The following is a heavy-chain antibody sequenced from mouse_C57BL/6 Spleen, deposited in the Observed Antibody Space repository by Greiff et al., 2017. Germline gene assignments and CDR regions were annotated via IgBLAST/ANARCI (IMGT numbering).Heavy chain of an antibody. V-gene: IGHV14-2*01. Sequence: VQLQQSGAELVKPGASVKLSCTASGFNIKDYYMHWVKQRTEQGLEWIGRIDPEDGEPKYAPKFQGKATITADTSSNTAYLQLSSLTSEDTAVYYCASGESSGFDYWGQGTTRTVSS. CDR3: ASGESSGFDY. CDR2: IDPEDGEP. D-gene: IGHD3-2*02. CDR1: GFNIKDYY. J-gene: IGHJ2*01.